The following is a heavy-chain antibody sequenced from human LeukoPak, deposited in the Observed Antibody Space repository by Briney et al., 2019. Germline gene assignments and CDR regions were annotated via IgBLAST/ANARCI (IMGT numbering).Heavy chain of an antibody. J-gene: IGHJ4*02. Sequence: SETLSLTCAVYGGSFSDYYWSWLRQPPGKGLEWIGEINHSGSTKYNPSLKSRVTISVDTSKNQFSLKLSSVTAADTAVYYCARGLDYYDSSGYRLPALGYWGQGTLVTVSS. D-gene: IGHD3-22*01. CDR1: GGSFSDYY. CDR3: ARGLDYYDSSGYRLPALGY. CDR2: INHSGST. V-gene: IGHV4-34*01.